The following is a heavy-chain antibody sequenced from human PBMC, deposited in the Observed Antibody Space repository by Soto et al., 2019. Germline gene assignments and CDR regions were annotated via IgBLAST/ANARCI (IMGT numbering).Heavy chain of an antibody. V-gene: IGHV3-23*01. CDR3: AKGLGNAKEV. CDR1: GFNFGSYG. D-gene: IGHD2-8*01. Sequence: EVQLLESGGGLVQPGGSLRLSCSASGFNFGSYGMSWVRQAPGKGLEWVSGLTASGLNTYYTDSVKGRFTISRDNSRNTVHLQMSGLRGEDTAGFHCAKGLGNAKEVWGQGTTVTVSS. J-gene: IGHJ6*02. CDR2: LTASGLNT.